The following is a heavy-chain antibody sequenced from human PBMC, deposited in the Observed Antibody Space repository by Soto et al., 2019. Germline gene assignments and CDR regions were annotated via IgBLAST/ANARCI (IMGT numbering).Heavy chain of an antibody. Sequence: EVQLVESGGGLVQPGGSLRLSCAASGFTFSSYWMHWVRQAPGKGLVWVSRINSDGSSTNYADSVKGRFTISIDNAKTTLYLQMNSLRAEDTAVYYCARGGGGAYGSGFVWGQGTTVTVSS. CDR1: GFTFSSYW. CDR3: ARGGGGAYGSGFV. CDR2: INSDGSST. D-gene: IGHD3-10*01. V-gene: IGHV3-74*01. J-gene: IGHJ6*02.